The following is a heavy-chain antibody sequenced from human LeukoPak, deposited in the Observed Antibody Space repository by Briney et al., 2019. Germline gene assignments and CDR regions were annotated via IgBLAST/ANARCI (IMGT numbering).Heavy chain of an antibody. CDR3: ARSSLLHSNAMDV. CDR1: GFTFNSYS. D-gene: IGHD5-18*01. J-gene: IGHJ6*02. CDR2: ISSSSSV. V-gene: IGHV3-21*05. Sequence: PGGSLRLSCAASGFTFNSYSMNWVRQAPGKGLEWISYISSSSSVYYADSVKGRFTISRDNTENSLYLQMSSLRDDDTAVYYCARSSLLHSNAMDVWGQGTTVTVSS.